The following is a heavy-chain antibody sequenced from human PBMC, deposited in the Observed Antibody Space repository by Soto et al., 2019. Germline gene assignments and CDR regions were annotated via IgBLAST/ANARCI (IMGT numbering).Heavy chain of an antibody. CDR2: INAGNGNT. J-gene: IGHJ3*02. Sequence: ASVKVSCKASGCTFTSYAMHWVRQAPGQRLEWMGWINAGNGNTKYSQKFQGRVTITRDTSASTAYMELSSLRSEDTAVYYCARDYYDSRGRAFDIWGQGTMVTVSS. CDR3: ARDYYDSRGRAFDI. V-gene: IGHV1-3*01. D-gene: IGHD3-22*01. CDR1: GCTFTSYA.